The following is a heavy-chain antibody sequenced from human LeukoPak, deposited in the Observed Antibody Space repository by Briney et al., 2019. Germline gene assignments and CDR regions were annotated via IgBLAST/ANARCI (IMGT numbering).Heavy chain of an antibody. D-gene: IGHD1-26*01. CDR2: ISSSGSTI. CDR3: ASSSWWELPN. CDR1: GFTFSDYY. V-gene: IGHV3-11*01. Sequence: GGSLRLSCAASGFTFSDYYMSWIRQAPGKGLEWVSYISSSGSTIYYADSVKGRFTIPRDNAKNSLYLQMNSLRAEDTAVHYCASSSWWELPNWGQGTLVTVSS. J-gene: IGHJ4*02.